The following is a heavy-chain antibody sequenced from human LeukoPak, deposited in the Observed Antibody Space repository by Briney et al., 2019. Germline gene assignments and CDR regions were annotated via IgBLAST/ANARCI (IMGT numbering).Heavy chain of an antibody. CDR2: ISANGQAT. CDR1: GFAFGTYA. J-gene: IGHJ4*02. V-gene: IGHV3-23*01. D-gene: IGHD3-10*01. Sequence: GGSLRLSCAGSGFAFGTYAMSWVRQAPGMGLEWVSSISANGQATYYADSVEGRFTISRDNSKNTLYLQLNSLRAEDTATYYCARHPYNTILHRLAYWGQGTLVTVSS. CDR3: ARHPYNTILHRLAY.